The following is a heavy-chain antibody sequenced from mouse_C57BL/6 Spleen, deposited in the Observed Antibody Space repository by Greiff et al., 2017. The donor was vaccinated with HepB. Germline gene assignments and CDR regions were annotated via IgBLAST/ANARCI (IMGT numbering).Heavy chain of an antibody. V-gene: IGHV1-82*01. Sequence: QVQLQESGPELVKPGASVKISCKASGYAFSSSWMNWVKQRPGKGLEWIGRIYPGDGDTNYNGKFKGKATLTADKSSSTAYMQLSSLTSEDSAVYFCARDGDITTVVATDYWGQGTTLTVSS. CDR1: GYAFSSSW. J-gene: IGHJ2*01. CDR2: IYPGDGDT. CDR3: ARDGDITTVVATDY. D-gene: IGHD1-1*01.